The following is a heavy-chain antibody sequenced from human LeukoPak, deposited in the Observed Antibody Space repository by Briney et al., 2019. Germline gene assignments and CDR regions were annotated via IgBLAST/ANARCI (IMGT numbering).Heavy chain of an antibody. J-gene: IGHJ4*02. V-gene: IGHV3-74*01. CDR1: GFTFSRYW. Sequence: GGSLRLSCVASGFTFSRYWMHWVRQARGKGMVWVSRSNSDGSSTTYADFVKGRFTISRDNAKNTLYLQMNRLRAEDTAVYYCARVGEVAGRAIDQWGQGTLVTVSS. D-gene: IGHD5-12*01. CDR2: SNSDGSST. CDR3: ARVGEVAGRAIDQ.